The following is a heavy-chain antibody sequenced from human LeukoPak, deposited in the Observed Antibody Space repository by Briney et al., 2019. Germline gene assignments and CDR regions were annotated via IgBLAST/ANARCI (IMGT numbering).Heavy chain of an antibody. CDR2: IFTSGST. CDR1: GGSISSYY. D-gene: IGHD4-23*01. CDR3: ARETTVVTNYYYYYGMDV. Sequence: SETLSLTCTVSGGSISSYYWSRIRQPAGKGLEWIGRIFTSGSTNYNPSLKSRVTMSVDTSKNQFSLKLSSVTAADTAVYYCARETTVVTNYYYYYGMDVWGQGTTVTVCS. J-gene: IGHJ6*02. V-gene: IGHV4-4*07.